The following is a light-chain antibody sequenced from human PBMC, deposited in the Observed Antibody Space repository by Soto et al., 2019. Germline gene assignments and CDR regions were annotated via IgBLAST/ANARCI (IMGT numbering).Light chain of an antibody. CDR1: SSDVGGYDS. CDR2: DVS. CDR3: SSYTSSNTLEGV. V-gene: IGLV2-14*03. Sequence: QSALTQPASVSGSPGQSITISCTGISSDVGGYDSVSWYQHHPSKAPKLMIYDVSNRPSGISNRFSGSKSGNTASLTISGLQAEDEADYYCSSYTSSNTLEGVFGGGTKVTVL. J-gene: IGLJ2*01.